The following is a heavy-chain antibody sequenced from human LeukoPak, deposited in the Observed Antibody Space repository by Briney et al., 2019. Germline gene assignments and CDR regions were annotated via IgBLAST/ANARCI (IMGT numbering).Heavy chain of an antibody. CDR1: GYTFTGYY. D-gene: IGHD1-1*01. J-gene: IGHJ4*02. CDR3: ARRPNTGIGIYYFDY. Sequence: ASVKVSCKASGYTFTGYYMHWVRQAPGQGLEWMGWINPNSGGTNYAQKFQGRVTMTRDTSISTAYMELSRLRSDDTAVYYCARRPNTGIGIYYFDYWGQGTLVTVSS. V-gene: IGHV1-2*02. CDR2: INPNSGGT.